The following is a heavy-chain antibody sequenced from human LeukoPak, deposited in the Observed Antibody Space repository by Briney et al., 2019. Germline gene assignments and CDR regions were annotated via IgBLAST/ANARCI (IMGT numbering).Heavy chain of an antibody. CDR1: GYIFTNYW. CDR3: ARATARYSSSSGDY. V-gene: IGHV5-51*01. Sequence: GESLKISCKASGYIFTNYWIGWVRQMPGKGLEYMGIIYPGDSETRYSPSFQGQVTMSADKSISTTYLQWSSLKASDTAMYYCARATARYSSSSGDYWGQGTLVTVSS. J-gene: IGHJ4*02. D-gene: IGHD6-6*01. CDR2: IYPGDSET.